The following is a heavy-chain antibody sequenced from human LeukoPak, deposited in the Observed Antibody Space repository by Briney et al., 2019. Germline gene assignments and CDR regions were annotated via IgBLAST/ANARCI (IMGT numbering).Heavy chain of an antibody. CDR3: ARDQDSYGYTLFDY. Sequence: GGSLRLSCAASGFTFSSYAMSWVRQAPGKGLEWVAVISYDGSNKYYADSVKGRFTISGDNSKNTLYLQMNSLRAEDTAVYYCARDQDSYGYTLFDYWGQGTLVTVSS. CDR1: GFTFSSYA. V-gene: IGHV3-30*04. CDR2: ISYDGSNK. J-gene: IGHJ4*02. D-gene: IGHD5-18*01.